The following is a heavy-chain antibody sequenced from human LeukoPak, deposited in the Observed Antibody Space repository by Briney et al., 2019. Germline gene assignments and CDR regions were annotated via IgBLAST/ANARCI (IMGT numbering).Heavy chain of an antibody. CDR2: IRSSSSYI. V-gene: IGHV3-21*01. CDR1: GFTFCRYI. CDR3: ARDLTAADFDY. J-gene: IGHJ4*02. Sequence: GGSLRLSCAASGFTFCRYIMNCVRQAPGKGLEWGSSIRSSSSYIYYADSVRGRFTISRDKAKNSLYVQINTLRAPDTAEYYCARDLTAADFDYWGQGTLVTVSS. D-gene: IGHD6-13*01.